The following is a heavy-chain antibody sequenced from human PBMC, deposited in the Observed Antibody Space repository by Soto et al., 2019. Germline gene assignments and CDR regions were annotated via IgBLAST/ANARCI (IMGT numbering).Heavy chain of an antibody. CDR2: ISYDGSDK. D-gene: IGHD3-16*02. V-gene: IGHV3-30*18. CDR1: GFTFSSYA. CDR3: AKALGELSTESYDY. J-gene: IGHJ4*02. Sequence: QVQLVESGGGVVQPGRSLRLSCAASGFTFSSYAMHWVRQAPGKGLEWVAVISYDGSDKYYADSVKGRFTISRDNSKNPLNLQMNSLGADDTAVYYCAKALGELSTESYDYWGQGTLITVSS.